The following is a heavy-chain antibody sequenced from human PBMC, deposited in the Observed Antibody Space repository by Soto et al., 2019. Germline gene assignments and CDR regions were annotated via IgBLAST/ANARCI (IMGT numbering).Heavy chain of an antibody. Sequence: GGSLRLSCAASGFTFSSYDMHWVRQATGKGLEWVSAIGTAGDTYYPGSVKGRFTISRENAKNSLYLQMNSLRAEDTAVYYCARAYYYGSGKTDAFDIWGQGTMVTVSS. J-gene: IGHJ3*02. CDR1: GFTFSSYD. V-gene: IGHV3-13*01. D-gene: IGHD3-10*01. CDR3: ARAYYYGSGKTDAFDI. CDR2: IGTAGDT.